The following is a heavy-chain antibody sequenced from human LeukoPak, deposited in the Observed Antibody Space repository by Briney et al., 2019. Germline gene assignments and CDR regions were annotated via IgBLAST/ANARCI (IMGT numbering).Heavy chain of an antibody. V-gene: IGHV1-46*01. D-gene: IGHD4-17*01. CDR3: ARDASAGTTYYFDN. CDR1: GYTFTSYY. CDR2: TNPDGGST. J-gene: IGHJ4*02. Sequence: ASVKLSCKASGYTFTSYYMYWVRKAPGQGLEWMGSTNPDGGSTRYAQKFQGRVTITRDTSTNTVFMEVSSLRSEDTAVYYCARDASAGTTYYFDNWGQGTLVTVSS.